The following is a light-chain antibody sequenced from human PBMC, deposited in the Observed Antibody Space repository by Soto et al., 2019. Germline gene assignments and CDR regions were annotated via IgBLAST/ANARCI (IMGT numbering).Light chain of an antibody. Sequence: DFVMTQSPDSRAVSLGERATINCKSSQSVLHSSNNENYLAWYQQKPGQPPKLLIYGASTRESGVPDRFSGRGSGTDFTLTISSLQAEDVAVYYCQQYYSIPLTFGPGTKVDIK. CDR3: QQYYSIPLT. J-gene: IGKJ3*01. CDR2: GAS. CDR1: QSVLHSSNNENY. V-gene: IGKV4-1*01.